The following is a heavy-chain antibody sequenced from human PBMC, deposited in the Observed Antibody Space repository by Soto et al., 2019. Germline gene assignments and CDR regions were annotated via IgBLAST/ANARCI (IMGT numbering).Heavy chain of an antibody. CDR2: INPNSGGT. D-gene: IGHD3-22*01. CDR3: ARNDYYDSIGYYQIRWFDP. Sequence: GASVKVSCKASGYTFTGYYMRWVRQAPGQGLEWMGWINPNSGGTNYAQKFQGRVTMTRDTSISTAYMELSRLRSDDTAVYYCARNDYYDSIGYYQIRWFDPWGQGTLVTVSS. CDR1: GYTFTGYY. J-gene: IGHJ5*02. V-gene: IGHV1-2*02.